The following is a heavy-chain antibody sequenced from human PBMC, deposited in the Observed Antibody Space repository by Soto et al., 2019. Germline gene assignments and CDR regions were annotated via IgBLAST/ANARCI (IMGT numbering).Heavy chain of an antibody. Sequence: PSETLSLTCTVSGASISSGGYYWSWIRQHPGKGLEWIGYIYYSGSTYYNPSLKSRVTISVDTSKNQFSLKLSSVTAADTAVYYCARGGAVAGPVYYYYGMDVWGQGTTVTVSS. CDR1: GASISSGGYY. CDR2: IYYSGST. V-gene: IGHV4-31*03. J-gene: IGHJ6*02. CDR3: ARGGAVAGPVYYYYGMDV. D-gene: IGHD6-19*01.